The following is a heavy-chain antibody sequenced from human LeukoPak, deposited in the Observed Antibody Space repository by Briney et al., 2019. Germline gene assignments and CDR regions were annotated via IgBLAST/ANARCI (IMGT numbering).Heavy chain of an antibody. J-gene: IGHJ4*02. CDR3: ARSRIAAAGTGEFDY. CDR1: GGSISSSSYY. CDR2: IYYSGST. Sequence: PSETLSLTCTVSGGSISSSSYYWGWIRQPPGKGLEWIGSIYYSGSTYYNPSLKSRVTISVDKSKNQFSLKLSAVPAADTAVYYCARSRIAAAGTGEFDYWGQGTLVTVSS. V-gene: IGHV4-39*07. D-gene: IGHD6-13*01.